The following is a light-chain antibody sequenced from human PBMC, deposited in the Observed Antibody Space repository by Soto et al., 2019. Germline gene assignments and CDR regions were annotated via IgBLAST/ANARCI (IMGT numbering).Light chain of an antibody. Sequence: EIVMTQSPATLSVSPGERVTLSCRASQSVSANLAWYQHKPGQAPRLLIYGASTRATGIPARVSGSESGTEFTLTINSLQPEDFAGYYCHQYNNWPPYTFGQGTKREIK. J-gene: IGKJ2*01. CDR3: HQYNNWPPYT. V-gene: IGKV3-15*01. CDR2: GAS. CDR1: QSVSAN.